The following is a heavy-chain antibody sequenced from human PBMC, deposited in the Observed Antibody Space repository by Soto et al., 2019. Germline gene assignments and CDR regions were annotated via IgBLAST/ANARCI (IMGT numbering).Heavy chain of an antibody. V-gene: IGHV3-33*01. CDR2: IWYDGSNK. CDR3: AMAGSGSYYDAFDI. CDR1: GFTFSSYG. D-gene: IGHD3-22*01. Sequence: SLRLSCAASGFTFSSYGMHWVRQAPGKGLEWVAVIWYDGSNKYYADSVKGRFTISRDNSKNTLYLQMNSLRAEDTAVYYCAMAGSGSYYDAFDIWGQGTMVTVSS. J-gene: IGHJ3*02.